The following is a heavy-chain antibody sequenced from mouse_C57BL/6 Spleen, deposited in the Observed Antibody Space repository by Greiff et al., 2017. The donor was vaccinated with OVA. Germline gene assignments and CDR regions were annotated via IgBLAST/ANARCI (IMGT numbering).Heavy chain of an antibody. CDR1: GFTFSSYA. V-gene: IGHV5-4*03. CDR2: ISDGGSYT. J-gene: IGHJ1*03. CDR3: ASGLYYYGSREYFDV. Sequence: EVKLVESGGGLVKPGGSLKLSCAASGFTFSSYAMSWVRQTPEKRLEWVATISDGGSYTYYPDNVKGRFTISRDNAKNNLYLQMSHLKSEDTAMYYCASGLYYYGSREYFDVWGTGTTVTVSS. D-gene: IGHD1-1*01.